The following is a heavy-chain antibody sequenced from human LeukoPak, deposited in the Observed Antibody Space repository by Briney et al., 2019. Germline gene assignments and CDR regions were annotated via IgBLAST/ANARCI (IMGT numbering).Heavy chain of an antibody. CDR2: IISIFGTA. Sequence: SVKVSCKASGGTFSSYAISWVRQAPGQGLEWMGGIISIFGTANYAQKFQGRVTITADESTSTAYMELSSLRSEDTAVYYCARYYYDSSGYYTAYYGMDVWGQGTTVTVPS. CDR1: GGTFSSYA. V-gene: IGHV1-69*13. J-gene: IGHJ6*02. D-gene: IGHD3-22*01. CDR3: ARYYYDSSGYYTAYYGMDV.